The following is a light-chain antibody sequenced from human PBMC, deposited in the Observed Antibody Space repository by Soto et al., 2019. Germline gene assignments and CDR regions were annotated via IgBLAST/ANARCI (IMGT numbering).Light chain of an antibody. V-gene: IGKV1-39*01. J-gene: IGKJ5*01. CDR1: QSISSY. Sequence: DIQMTQSPSSLSASVGDRVTITCRASQSISSYLNWYHQKPGKAPKLLIYAASSLQSGVPSRFGGSGSGTDFTLTISSLQPEDFATYYCQQSYSTTITFGQGTRLEI. CDR3: QQSYSTTIT. CDR2: AAS.